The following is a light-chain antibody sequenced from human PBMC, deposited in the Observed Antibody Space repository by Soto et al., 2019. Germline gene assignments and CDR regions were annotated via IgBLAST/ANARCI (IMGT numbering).Light chain of an antibody. J-gene: IGKJ4*01. CDR1: HDISNF. CDR2: DAS. Sequence: DIQMTQSPSSLSASVGDRVTITCQASHDISNFLNWYQQRPGKAPKLLIFDASNLEEGVPSRFSGSGSGTNFTFTISSLRPDDFATYYCQQSYSGPLTFGGGTKVDIK. V-gene: IGKV1-33*01. CDR3: QQSYSGPLT.